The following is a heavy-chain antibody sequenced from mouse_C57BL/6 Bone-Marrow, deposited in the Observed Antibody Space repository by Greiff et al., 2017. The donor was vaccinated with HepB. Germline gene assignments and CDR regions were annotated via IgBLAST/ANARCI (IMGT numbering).Heavy chain of an antibody. CDR3: ASTTERDYYAMDY. D-gene: IGHD1-1*01. CDR2: LNPSSGYT. V-gene: IGHV1-7*01. J-gene: IGHJ4*01. CDR1: GYTFTSYW. Sequence: VQLQQSGAELAKPGASVKLSCKASGYTFTSYWMHWVTQRPGQGLEWIGYLNPSSGYTKYNQKFKDKATFTADKSASTAYMQLSSLTYEDSAVYYCASTTERDYYAMDYWGQGTSVTVSS.